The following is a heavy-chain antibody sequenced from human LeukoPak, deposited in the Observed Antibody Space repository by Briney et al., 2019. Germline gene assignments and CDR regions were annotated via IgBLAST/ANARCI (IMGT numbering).Heavy chain of an antibody. D-gene: IGHD3-22*01. CDR2: ISGSGGST. J-gene: IGHJ4*02. CDR1: GFTFSSYA. Sequence: GGSLRLSCAASGFTFSSYAMSWVRQAPGKGLEWVSAISGSGGSTYYADSVKGRFTISRDNSKNTLYLQMNSLRAEDTAVYYCAKDHRTRDPTMIVVDSYYFDYWGQGTLVTVSS. V-gene: IGHV3-23*01. CDR3: AKDHRTRDPTMIVVDSYYFDY.